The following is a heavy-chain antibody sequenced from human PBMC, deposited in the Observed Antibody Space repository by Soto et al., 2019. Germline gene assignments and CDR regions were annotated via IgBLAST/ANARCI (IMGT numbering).Heavy chain of an antibody. J-gene: IGHJ4*02. Sequence: QVQLVQSGAEVKKPGASVKVSCKASGYTFTSYDINWVRQATGQGPEWVGLMNPNSANAGYAQKFHGRVTMTRDTSISTAYMELSSLRSEDTALYYCVTHSSGSDFWGQGNLVTVSS. CDR1: GYTFTSYD. CDR2: MNPNSANA. D-gene: IGHD6-19*01. V-gene: IGHV1-8*01. CDR3: VTHSSGSDF.